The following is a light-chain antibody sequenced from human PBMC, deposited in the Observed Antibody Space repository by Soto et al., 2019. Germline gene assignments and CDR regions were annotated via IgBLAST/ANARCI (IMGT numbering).Light chain of an antibody. Sequence: QSALTQPASVSGSPGQSITISCTGTSSDVGAYDFVSWYQHSPGKAPKLVTFDVTHRPPGISDRFSGSKSANTASLTISGLQAEDEAFYYCSSYTTRSTLVFGGGTKLTV. CDR2: DVT. V-gene: IGLV2-14*01. CDR1: SSDVGAYDF. CDR3: SSYTTRSTLV. J-gene: IGLJ2*01.